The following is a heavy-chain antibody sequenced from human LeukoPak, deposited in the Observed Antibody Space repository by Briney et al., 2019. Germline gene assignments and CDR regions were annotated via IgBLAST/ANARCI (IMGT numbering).Heavy chain of an antibody. J-gene: IGHJ3*02. CDR1: GFTFSTYW. D-gene: IGHD3-9*01. CDR2: INRDGSST. V-gene: IGHV3-74*01. Sequence: PGGSLRLSCAASGFTFSTYWMHWVRQAPGKGLVWVSRINRDGSSTSYADSVKGRFTISRDNAKNTLYLQMNSLRAEDTAVYYCARDRETCYDILTGYYTLGDAFDIWGQGTMVTVSS. CDR3: ARDRETCYDILTGYYTLGDAFDI.